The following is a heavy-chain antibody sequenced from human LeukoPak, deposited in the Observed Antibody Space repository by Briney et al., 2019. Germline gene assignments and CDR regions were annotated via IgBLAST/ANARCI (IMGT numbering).Heavy chain of an antibody. CDR3: AKDKRSPRAGLGY. J-gene: IGHJ4*02. V-gene: IGHV3-66*02. CDR1: GFTVSSNY. D-gene: IGHD6-13*01. CDR2: IYSGGST. Sequence: GGSLRLSCAASGFTVSSNYMSWVRQAPGKGLEWVSVIYSGGSTYYADSVKGRFTISRDNSKNTLYLQMNSLRAEDTAVYYCAKDKRSPRAGLGYWGQGTLVTVSS.